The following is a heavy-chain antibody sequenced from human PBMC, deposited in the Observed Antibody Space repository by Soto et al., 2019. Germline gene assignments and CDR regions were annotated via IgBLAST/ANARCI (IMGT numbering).Heavy chain of an antibody. CDR2: IVVGSGNT. CDR1: GFTFTSSA. CDR3: AADRYYYDSSGYSVDY. Sequence: SVKVSCKASGFTFTSSAVQWVRQARGQRLEWIGWIVVGSGNTNYAQKFQERVTITRDMSTSTAYMELSSLRSEDTAVYYCAADRYYYDSSGYSVDYWGQGTLVTVSS. V-gene: IGHV1-58*01. J-gene: IGHJ4*02. D-gene: IGHD3-22*01.